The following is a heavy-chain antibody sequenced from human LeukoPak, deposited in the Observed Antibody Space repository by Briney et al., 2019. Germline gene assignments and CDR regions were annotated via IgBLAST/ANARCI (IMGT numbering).Heavy chain of an antibody. V-gene: IGHV3-21*01. D-gene: IGHD5-18*01. CDR2: ISSSSSYI. CDR1: GFTFSSYS. Sequence: GGSLRLSCAASGFTFSSYSMNWVRQAPGKGLKWVSSISSSSSYIYYADSVKGRFTISGDNAKNSLYLQMNSLRAEDTAVYYCARDQESGVQLWLEDYWGQGTLVTVSS. J-gene: IGHJ4*02. CDR3: ARDQESGVQLWLEDY.